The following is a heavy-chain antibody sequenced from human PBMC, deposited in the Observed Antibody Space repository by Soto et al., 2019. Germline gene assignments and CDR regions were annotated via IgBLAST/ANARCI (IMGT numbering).Heavy chain of an antibody. J-gene: IGHJ4*02. CDR1: GFTFSSYW. CDR3: ARVETCSSTSCSSVFDY. V-gene: IGHV3-74*03. Sequence: EVQLVESGGGLVQPGGSLRLSCAASGFTFSSYWMHWVRQAPGKGLVWVSRINSDGSSTTYADSVKGRFTISRDNAKNTLYLQMNSLRAEDTDVYYCARVETCSSTSCSSVFDYWGQGTLVTVSS. CDR2: INSDGSST. D-gene: IGHD2-2*01.